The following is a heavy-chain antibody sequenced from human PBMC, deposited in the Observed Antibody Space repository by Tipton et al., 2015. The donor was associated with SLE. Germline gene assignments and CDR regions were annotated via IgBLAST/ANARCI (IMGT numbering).Heavy chain of an antibody. J-gene: IGHJ6*03. Sequence: LRLSCAVYGGSFSGHSWSWIRQPPGKGLEWIGEINYSGRTDYNPSLKSRVTTSIDTSKNQFSLKLSSVTAADTAVYYCAGERILSYYYYMDVWGKGTTVTVSS. CDR3: AGERILSYYYYMDV. CDR2: INYSGRT. CDR1: GGSFSGHS. V-gene: IGHV4-34*01.